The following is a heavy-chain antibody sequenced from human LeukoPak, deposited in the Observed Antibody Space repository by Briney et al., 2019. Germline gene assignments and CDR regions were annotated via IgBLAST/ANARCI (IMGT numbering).Heavy chain of an antibody. CDR2: ISSDESNK. CDR3: ATDYSYGSGSYYNRFDN. V-gene: IGHV3-30*03. Sequence: GRSLRLPCAASGFTFNNYAMHWVRQAPGEGLEWVALISSDESNKYYADSVKGRFTISRDNSMNTLYLQMNSLRADDTAVYYCATDYSYGSGSYYNRFDNWGQGTLVTVSS. CDR1: GFTFNNYA. J-gene: IGHJ4*02. D-gene: IGHD3-10*01.